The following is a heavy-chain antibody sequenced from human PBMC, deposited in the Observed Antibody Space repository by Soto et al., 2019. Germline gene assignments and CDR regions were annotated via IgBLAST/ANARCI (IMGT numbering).Heavy chain of an antibody. CDR1: GFTFSNYG. CDR3: ARNPPNYDILTGRSTLFDS. CDR2: ICSNNSTR. J-gene: IGHJ4*02. D-gene: IGHD3-9*01. Sequence: GGSLRLSCAASGFTFSNYGMHRVRQAPGKGLEWLAYICSNNSTRYNTDSVKGRFTISRDNAKNSVYLQMNSLRAEDTAVYYCARNPPNYDILTGRSTLFDSWGPGTLVTSPQ. V-gene: IGHV3-48*01.